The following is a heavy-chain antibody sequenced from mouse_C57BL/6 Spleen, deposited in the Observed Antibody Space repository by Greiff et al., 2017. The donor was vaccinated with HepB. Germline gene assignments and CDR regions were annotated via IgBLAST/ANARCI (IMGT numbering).Heavy chain of an antibody. J-gene: IGHJ1*03. D-gene: IGHD1-1*01. Sequence: EVKVEESGGGLVQPGGSMKLSCVASGFTFSNYWMNWVRQSPEKGLEWVAQIRLKSDNYATHYAESVKGRFTISRDDSKSSVYLQMNNLRAADTGIYYCTGPFYGSRYGYFDDWGTGTTVTVSA. CDR1: GFTFSNYW. CDR3: TGPFYGSRYGYFDD. V-gene: IGHV6-3*01. CDR2: IRLKSDNYAT.